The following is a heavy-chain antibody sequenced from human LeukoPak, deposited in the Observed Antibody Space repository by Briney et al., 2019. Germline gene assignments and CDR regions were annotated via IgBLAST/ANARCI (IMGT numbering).Heavy chain of an antibody. J-gene: IGHJ4*02. Sequence: GGSLRLSCEPSGFSFADYGMSWVRQAPGKGLEWLSHINPNGDTAAYADSVKGRFTISRDNSKNTLYLQMNSLRAEDTAVYYCAKAPSLRYFDWWDYWGQGTLVTVSS. V-gene: IGHV3-20*04. CDR1: GFSFADYG. CDR2: INPNGDTA. CDR3: AKAPSLRYFDWWDY. D-gene: IGHD3-9*01.